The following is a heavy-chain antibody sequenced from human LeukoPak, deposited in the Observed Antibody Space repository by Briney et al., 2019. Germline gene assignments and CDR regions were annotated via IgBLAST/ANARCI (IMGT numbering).Heavy chain of an antibody. J-gene: IGHJ4*02. CDR3: ARSADFWSGYEHYYFPY. CDR1: GFTFSNYA. Sequence: PGGSLRLSCAASGFTFSNYAMNWVRQAPGKGLEWVSAISGRGGSTYYADSVKGRFTISRDNSKSTLYLQMGSLRAEDMAVYYCARSADFWSGYEHYYFPYWGQGTLVTVSS. V-gene: IGHV3-23*01. D-gene: IGHD3-3*01. CDR2: ISGRGGST.